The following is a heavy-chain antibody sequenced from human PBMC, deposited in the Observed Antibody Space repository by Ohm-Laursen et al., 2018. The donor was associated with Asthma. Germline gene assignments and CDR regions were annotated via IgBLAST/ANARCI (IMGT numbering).Heavy chain of an antibody. Sequence: PLSLTCTVSGGSISSGDYYWRWIRQPPGKGLEWLGYIYYSGSTYYNPSLKSQVTISVDTSKNQFSLKLSSVTAADTAVYYCARAYPEYSSSWTVPYFDYWGQGTLVNFSS. V-gene: IGHV4-30-4*01. CDR1: GGSISSGDYY. D-gene: IGHD6-13*01. CDR3: ARAYPEYSSSWTVPYFDY. CDR2: IYYSGST. J-gene: IGHJ4*02.